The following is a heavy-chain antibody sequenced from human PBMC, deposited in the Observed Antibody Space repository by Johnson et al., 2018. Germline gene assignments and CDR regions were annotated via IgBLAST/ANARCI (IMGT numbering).Heavy chain of an antibody. CDR2: IKQDGSEK. J-gene: IGHJ6*03. CDR3: AKDISQVVAAPYYMDV. D-gene: IGHD2-15*01. Sequence: VQLVQSGGGLVQPGGSLRLSCAASGFTFSTYWMSWFRQAPGKGLEWVANIKQDGSEKYYVDSVKGRFTISRDNAKNSLYLQMNSLRAEDTALYYCAKDISQVVAAPYYMDVWGKGTTVTVS. CDR1: GFTFSTYW. V-gene: IGHV3-7*03.